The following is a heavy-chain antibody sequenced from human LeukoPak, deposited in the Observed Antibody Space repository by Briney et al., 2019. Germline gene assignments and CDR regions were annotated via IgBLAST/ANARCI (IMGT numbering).Heavy chain of an antibody. V-gene: IGHV3-NL1*01. CDR3: ARRAGDYSHPYDY. CDR1: GFTFSTYG. D-gene: IGHD3-22*01. Sequence: GGSLRLSCAASGFTFSTYGMHWVRQAPGKGLEWVSFIYSGGSTYYTDSVKGRFTISRDNSKDTLYLQMNSLRAEDTAVYYCARRAGDYSHPYDYWGQGILVTVSS. J-gene: IGHJ4*02. CDR2: IYSGGST.